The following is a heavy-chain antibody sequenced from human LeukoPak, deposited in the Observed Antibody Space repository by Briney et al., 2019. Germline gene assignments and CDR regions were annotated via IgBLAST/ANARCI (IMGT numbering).Heavy chain of an antibody. CDR1: GLTFTNYG. V-gene: IGHV3-74*01. D-gene: IGHD1-26*01. J-gene: IGHJ4*02. CDR2: INSDGRST. Sequence: PGGSLRLSCVASGLTFTNYGMMWVRQAPGKGLVWVSYINSDGRSTTYADSVKGRFTISGDNAKNTLYLQMNSLRAEDTAMYYCARNYNGMSCWGQGTLVIVSS. CDR3: ARNYNGMSC.